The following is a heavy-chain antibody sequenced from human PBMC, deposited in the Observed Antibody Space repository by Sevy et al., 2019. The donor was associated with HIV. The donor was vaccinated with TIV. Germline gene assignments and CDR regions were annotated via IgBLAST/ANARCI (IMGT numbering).Heavy chain of an antibody. Sequence: SETLSLTCTVSGGSISSSSYYWGWIRQPPGKGLEWIGSIYYSVSTYYNPSLKSRVTISVDTSKNQFSLKLSSVTAADTAVYYCASLTTVTTSSILYYYYYGMDVWGQGTTVTVSS. J-gene: IGHJ6*02. V-gene: IGHV4-39*01. CDR1: GGSISSSSYY. CDR3: ASLTTVTTSSILYYYYYGMDV. CDR2: IYYSVST. D-gene: IGHD4-17*01.